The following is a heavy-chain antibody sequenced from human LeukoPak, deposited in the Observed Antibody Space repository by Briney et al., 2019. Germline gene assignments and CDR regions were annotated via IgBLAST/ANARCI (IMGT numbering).Heavy chain of an antibody. Sequence: PSETLSLTCTVSGGSISSGSYYWSWLRQPAGKGLEWFGRIYTSGSTNYNPSLKSRVTISVDTSKNQFSLKLSSVTAADTAVYYCARDSPSPLAAAGKNWFDPWGQGTLVTVSS. J-gene: IGHJ5*02. CDR3: ARDSPSPLAAAGKNWFDP. CDR1: GGSISSGSYY. D-gene: IGHD6-13*01. V-gene: IGHV4-61*02. CDR2: IYTSGST.